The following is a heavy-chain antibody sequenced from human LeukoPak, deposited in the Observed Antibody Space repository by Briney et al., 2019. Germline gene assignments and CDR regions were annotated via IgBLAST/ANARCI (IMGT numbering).Heavy chain of an antibody. CDR1: GENFSIYF. J-gene: IGHJ4*02. CDR3: ARDFRGGTGGLDY. V-gene: IGHV4-34*01. Sequence: PSETLSLTCAVYGENFSIYFYSWIRQPPGKGLEWIGEINHGGSTSYNPSLQSRVTISLDTSKNQFSLKLSSVTAADTAVYYCARDFRGGTGGLDYWGQGTLVTVSS. D-gene: IGHD3/OR15-3a*01. CDR2: INHGGST.